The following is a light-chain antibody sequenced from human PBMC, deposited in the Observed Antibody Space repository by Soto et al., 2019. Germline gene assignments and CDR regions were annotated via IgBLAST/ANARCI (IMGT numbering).Light chain of an antibody. CDR3: SSYTSGSTFV. J-gene: IGLJ7*01. CDR2: EVS. CDR1: SSDVGSYNY. Sequence: QSVLTQPASVSGSPGQSISISCTGSSSDVGSYNYVSWYQQHPGKAPKLLISEVSNRPSGVSNRFSGSKSDNTASLTISGLQAEDEADYYCSSYTSGSTFVFGTGTQLTVL. V-gene: IGLV2-14*01.